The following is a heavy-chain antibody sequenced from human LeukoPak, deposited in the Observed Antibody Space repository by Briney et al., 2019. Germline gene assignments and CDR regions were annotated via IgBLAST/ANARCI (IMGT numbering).Heavy chain of an antibody. D-gene: IGHD3-3*01. V-gene: IGHV4-34*01. CDR1: GGSFSGYY. CDR2: INHSGGT. J-gene: IGHJ3*02. CDR3: ARLTPYYDFWSGYYHDAFDI. Sequence: SETLSLTCAVSGGSFSGYYWSWIRQPPGKGLEWIGEINHSGGTNYNPSLKSRVTISVDTSKNQFSLKLSSVTAADTAVYYCARLTPYYDFWSGYYHDAFDIWGQGTMVTVSS.